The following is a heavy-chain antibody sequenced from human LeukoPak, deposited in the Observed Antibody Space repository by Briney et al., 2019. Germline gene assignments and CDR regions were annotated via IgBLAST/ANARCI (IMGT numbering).Heavy chain of an antibody. V-gene: IGHV3-30-3*01. Sequence: PGGSLRLSSAASGFSFTSYAMSWVRQAPGKGLEWVAVISYDGSNKYYADSVKGRFTISRDNSKNTLYLQMNSLRAEDTAVYYCARGHVDTAMVPPDYWGQGTLVTVSS. CDR3: ARGHVDTAMVPPDY. J-gene: IGHJ4*02. D-gene: IGHD5-18*01. CDR2: ISYDGSNK. CDR1: GFSFTSYA.